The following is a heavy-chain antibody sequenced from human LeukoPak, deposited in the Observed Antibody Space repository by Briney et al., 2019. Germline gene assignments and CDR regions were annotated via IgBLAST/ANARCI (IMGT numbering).Heavy chain of an antibody. CDR2: ISYDGSNK. J-gene: IGHJ6*02. D-gene: IGHD6-13*01. V-gene: IGHV3-30*18. CDR1: GFTFSSYG. Sequence: GRSLRLSCAASGFTFSSYGMHWVRQAPGKGLEWVAVISYDGSNKYYVDSVKGRFTISRDNSKNTLYLQMNSLRPEDAAVYYCAKALAAPGPYYSYGMDVWGQGTTVTVSS. CDR3: AKALAAPGPYYSYGMDV.